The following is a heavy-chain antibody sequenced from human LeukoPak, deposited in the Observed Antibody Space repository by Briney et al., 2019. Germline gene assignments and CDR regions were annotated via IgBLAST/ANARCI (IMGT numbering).Heavy chain of an antibody. CDR2: ISSSSSYI. CDR1: GFTFSSYS. J-gene: IGHJ4*02. CDR3: ARVGYGSTFYFDY. V-gene: IGHV3-21*01. Sequence: GGSLRLSCAASGFTFSSYSMNWVRQAPGKGLEWVSSISSSSSYIYYADSVKGRFTISRDSAKNSLYLQMNSLRAEDTAVYYCARVGYGSTFYFDYWGQGTLVTVSS. D-gene: IGHD3-10*01.